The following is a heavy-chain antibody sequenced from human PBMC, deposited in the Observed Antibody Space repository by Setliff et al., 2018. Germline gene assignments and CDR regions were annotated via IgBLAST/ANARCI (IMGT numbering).Heavy chain of an antibody. CDR1: GASIRNNYY. D-gene: IGHD2-15*01. J-gene: IGHJ4*02. V-gene: IGHV4-38-2*01. CDR3: ARASVVHAIAVGY. Sequence: PSETLSLTCAVSGASIRNNYYWGWIRQSPGTGLEWIGSIFYNPSLKSRVTMSVDTSKNQFSLNLTSVTAADTAVYYCARASVVHAIAVGYWGQGTLVTVSS. CDR2: IF.